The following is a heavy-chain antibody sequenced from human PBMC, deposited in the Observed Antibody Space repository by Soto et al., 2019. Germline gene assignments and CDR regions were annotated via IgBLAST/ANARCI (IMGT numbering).Heavy chain of an antibody. V-gene: IGHV3-23*01. J-gene: IGHJ4*02. CDR2: ISGSGGST. CDR1: GFTLGNYA. D-gene: IGHD5-18*01. CDR3: ARAPASSLTASRPFYY. Sequence: EVQLLESGGDLVQPGESLRVSCAASGFTLGNYAMSWVRQAPGKGLEWVSSISGSGGSTYYADSVKGRFTIARDNSKSTLSLQINSLRVDDTALYYCARAPASSLTASRPFYYWGQGTLVTVSS.